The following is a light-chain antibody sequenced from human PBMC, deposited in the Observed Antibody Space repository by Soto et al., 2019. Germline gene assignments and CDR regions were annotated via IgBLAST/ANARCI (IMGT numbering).Light chain of an antibody. V-gene: IGKV3-11*01. CDR2: DAS. CDR3: QEHNS. Sequence: ETVFTQSPATLSLSPGGRATLSCRASQNVNRYVAWYQQKPGQAPRLLIYDASTRAAGVPARFSGSGSGTDFSLSISSLEPEDFAVYYCQEHNSFGGGTKV. J-gene: IGKJ4*01. CDR1: QNVNRY.